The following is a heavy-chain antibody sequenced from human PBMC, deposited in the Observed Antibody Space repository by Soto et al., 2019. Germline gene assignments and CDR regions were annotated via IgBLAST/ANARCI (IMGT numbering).Heavy chain of an antibody. V-gene: IGHV5-51*01. CDR2: IYPGDSDT. D-gene: IGHD2-2*01. CDR1: GYSFTSYW. Sequence: LGESLKISCKGSGYSFTSYWIGWVRQMPGKGLEWMGIIYPGDSDTRYSPSFQGQVTISADKSISTAYLQWSSLKASDTAMYYCARRRSTSCYLCAFDIWGQGTMVTVSS. J-gene: IGHJ3*02. CDR3: ARRRSTSCYLCAFDI.